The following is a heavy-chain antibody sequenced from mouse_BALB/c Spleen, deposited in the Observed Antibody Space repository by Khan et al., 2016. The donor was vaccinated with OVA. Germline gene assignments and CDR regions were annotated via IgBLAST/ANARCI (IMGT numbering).Heavy chain of an antibody. Sequence: VQLVESGGGLVQPGGSRKLSCTASGFTFRSFGMHWVRQAPEKGLEWVAYIGSDSSTIYYADTVKGRFTISRDNPKNTLLLQLTSLRSEDTAMFYWGNSRYWSWFASWGQGTLVTVSA. CDR2: IGSDSSTI. CDR1: GFTFRSFG. J-gene: IGHJ3*01. D-gene: IGHD2-12*01. CDR3: GNSRYWSWFAS. V-gene: IGHV5-17*02.